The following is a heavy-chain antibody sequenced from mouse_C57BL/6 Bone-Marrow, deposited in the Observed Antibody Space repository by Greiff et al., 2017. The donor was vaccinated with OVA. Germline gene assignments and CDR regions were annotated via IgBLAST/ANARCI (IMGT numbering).Heavy chain of an antibody. V-gene: IGHV1-54*01. CDR1: GYAFTNYL. CDR3: ATRSYYFDY. J-gene: IGHJ2*01. Sequence: VQLVESGAELVRPGTSVKVSCKASGYAFTNYLIEWVKQRPGQGLEWIGVINPGSGGTNYNEKFKGKATLTADKSSSTAYMQLSSLTSEDSAVYFCATRSYYFDYWGQGTTLTVSS. CDR2: INPGSGGT.